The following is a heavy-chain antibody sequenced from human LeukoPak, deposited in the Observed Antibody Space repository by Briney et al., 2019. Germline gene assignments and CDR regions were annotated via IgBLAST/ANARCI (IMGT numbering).Heavy chain of an antibody. CDR2: ISSSSSTI. Sequence: GGSLRLSCAASGFTFSSYSMNWVRQAPGKGLEWVSYISSSSSTIYYADSVKGRFTISRDNAKNSLYLQMNSLRAEDTAVYYCARGPQLRFLEWLLYSFDYWGQGTLVTVSS. D-gene: IGHD3-3*01. CDR1: GFTFSSYS. V-gene: IGHV3-48*01. CDR3: ARGPQLRFLEWLLYSFDY. J-gene: IGHJ4*02.